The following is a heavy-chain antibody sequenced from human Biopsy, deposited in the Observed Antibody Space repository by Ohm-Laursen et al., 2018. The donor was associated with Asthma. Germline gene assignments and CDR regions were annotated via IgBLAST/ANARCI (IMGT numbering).Heavy chain of an antibody. D-gene: IGHD4-17*01. V-gene: IGHV1-24*01. CDR3: ASDFPKDYVRYNFQF. J-gene: IGHJ4*02. CDR2: HDLEEGGT. CDR1: GYSITDFS. Sequence: ASVKVSCKISGYSITDFSMHWVRQAPGQGLEWMGGHDLEEGGTVNARRFQGRVTMTEETSTDTAYMELSSLSSDDPAVYYCASDFPKDYVRYNFQFWGQGTLVTVSS.